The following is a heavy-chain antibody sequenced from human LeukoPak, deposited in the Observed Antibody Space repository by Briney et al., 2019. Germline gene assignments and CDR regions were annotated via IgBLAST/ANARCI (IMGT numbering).Heavy chain of an antibody. CDR1: GFNLNSYA. J-gene: IGHJ4*02. D-gene: IGHD6-6*01. Sequence: GGSLRLSCAVSGFNLNSYAMHWVRQAPGKGLEWVAVIRHDEANSFYADSVQGRFTISRDTSKKLLYLQMNSLRVEDTAIYYCAKEYTPSSPLGELDSWGQGTLVTVSS. V-gene: IGHV3-30*02. CDR3: AKEYTPSSPLGELDS. CDR2: IRHDEANS.